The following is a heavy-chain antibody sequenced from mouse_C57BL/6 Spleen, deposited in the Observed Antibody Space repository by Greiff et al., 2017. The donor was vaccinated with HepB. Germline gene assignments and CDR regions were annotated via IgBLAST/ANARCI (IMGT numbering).Heavy chain of an antibody. J-gene: IGHJ4*01. CDR3: ARPHYSIYYYAMDY. Sequence: EVQGVESGGGLVKPGGSLKLSCAASGFTFSDYGMHWVRQAPEKGLEWVAYISSGSSTIHYADTVKGRFTISRDNAKNTLFLQMTSLRSEDTAMYYCARPHYSIYYYAMDYWGQGTSVTVSS. V-gene: IGHV5-17*01. CDR1: GFTFSDYG. CDR2: ISSGSSTI. D-gene: IGHD2-5*01.